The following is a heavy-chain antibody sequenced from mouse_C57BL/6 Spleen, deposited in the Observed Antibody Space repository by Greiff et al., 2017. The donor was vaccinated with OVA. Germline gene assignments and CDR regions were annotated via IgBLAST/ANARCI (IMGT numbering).Heavy chain of an antibody. V-gene: IGHV1-64*01. CDR2: IHPNSGST. D-gene: IGHD1-1*01. Sequence: VQLQQPGAELVKPGASVKLSCKASGYTFTSYWMHWVKQRPGQGLEWIGMIHPNSGSTNYNEKFKSKATLTVDKSSSTAYMQLSSLTSEDSAVYYCARTRDYYGSSYLDYWGQGTTLTVSS. J-gene: IGHJ2*01. CDR1: GYTFTSYW. CDR3: ARTRDYYGSSYLDY.